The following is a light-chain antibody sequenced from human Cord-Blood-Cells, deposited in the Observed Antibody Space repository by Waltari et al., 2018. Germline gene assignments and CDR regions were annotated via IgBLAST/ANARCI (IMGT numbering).Light chain of an antibody. CDR3: QQRSNWPRP. CDR2: DAS. CDR1: QSVSSY. V-gene: IGKV3-11*01. Sequence: EIVLTQSPATLSLSPGERATLSCRASQSVSSYLAWYQQKPGQAPRLLIYDASNRATVIPARFSGSGSGTDFTLTISSLEPEDFAVYYCQQRSNWPRPFGPGTKVDIK. J-gene: IGKJ3*01.